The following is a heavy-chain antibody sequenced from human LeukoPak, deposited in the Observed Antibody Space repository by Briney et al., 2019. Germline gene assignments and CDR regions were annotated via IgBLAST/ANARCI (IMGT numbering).Heavy chain of an antibody. J-gene: IGHJ4*02. V-gene: IGHV4-61*02. CDR1: GGSISSASYY. D-gene: IGHD4-17*01. CDR2: IYISGST. Sequence: SQTLSLTCTVSGGSISSASYYWSWIRQPAGKGLEWIGRIYISGSTNYNPSLKSRVTISVDTSKNQFSLRLSSVTAADTAVYYCAREREGPYGYLDYWGQGTLVTVSS. CDR3: AREREGPYGYLDY.